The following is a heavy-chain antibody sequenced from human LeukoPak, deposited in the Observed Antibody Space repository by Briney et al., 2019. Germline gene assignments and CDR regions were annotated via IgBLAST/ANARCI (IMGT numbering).Heavy chain of an antibody. V-gene: IGHV3-48*03. J-gene: IGHJ4*02. D-gene: IGHD5-12*01. Sequence: PGGSLRLSCVGSGFNFRSYEMIWVRQAPGKGLEWLSYISSGGSRIYYADSVKGRITISRDDAKNSLFLQMNILETEDTAVYSCARESDDGGYRFDYWGQGSLVTVS. CDR1: GFNFRSYE. CDR2: ISSGGSRI. CDR3: ARESDDGGYRFDY.